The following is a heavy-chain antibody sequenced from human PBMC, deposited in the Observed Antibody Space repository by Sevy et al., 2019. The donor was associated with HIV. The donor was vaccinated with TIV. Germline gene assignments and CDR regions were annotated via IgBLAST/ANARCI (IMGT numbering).Heavy chain of an antibody. J-gene: IGHJ4*02. D-gene: IGHD1-26*01. CDR1: GGSITSLY. Sequence: SETLSITCTVSGGSITSLYWNWIRQPPGKGLEWIANIYYNGHINYNPSLKSRVTLSLDTSKNQFSLWLSSVTAADTAMYYCAGENAWGRGYSWGQGTLVTVSS. V-gene: IGHV4-59*08. CDR3: AGENAWGRGYS. CDR2: IYYNGHI.